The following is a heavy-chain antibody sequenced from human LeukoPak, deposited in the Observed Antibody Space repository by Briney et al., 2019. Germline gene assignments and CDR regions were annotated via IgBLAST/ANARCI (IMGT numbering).Heavy chain of an antibody. CDR3: AREVFGVAIDY. Sequence: PGGSLRLSCAASGFTFDDYAMHWVRQAPGKGLEWVSGISWNSGSIDYADSVKGRFTISRDNAKNSLFLQMNSLRAEDTAVYYCAREVFGVAIDYWGQGTLVTVSS. CDR1: GFTFDDYA. D-gene: IGHD3-3*01. CDR2: ISWNSGSI. V-gene: IGHV3-9*01. J-gene: IGHJ4*02.